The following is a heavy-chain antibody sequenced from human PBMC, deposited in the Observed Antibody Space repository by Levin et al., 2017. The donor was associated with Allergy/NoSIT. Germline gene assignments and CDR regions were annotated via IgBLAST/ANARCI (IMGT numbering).Heavy chain of an antibody. J-gene: IGHJ4*02. CDR3: ARANIVVVPAAISVGIPEYYFDY. D-gene: IGHD2-2*01. V-gene: IGHV3-72*01. CDR1: GFTFSDHY. CDR2: TRNKANSYTT. Sequence: HPGGSLRLSCAASGFTFSDHYMDWVRQAPGKGLEWVGRTRNKANSYTTEYAASVKGRFTISRDDSKNSLYLQMNSLKTEDTAVYYCARANIVVVPAAISVGIPEYYFDYWGQGTLVTVSS.